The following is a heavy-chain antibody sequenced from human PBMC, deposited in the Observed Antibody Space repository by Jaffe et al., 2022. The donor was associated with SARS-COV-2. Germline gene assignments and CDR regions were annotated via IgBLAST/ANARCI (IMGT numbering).Heavy chain of an antibody. CDR2: IWYDGSNK. D-gene: IGHD5-18*01. CDR3: AREGTRGYSYSRYYYYGMDV. J-gene: IGHJ6*02. Sequence: QVQLVESGGGVVQPGRSLRLSCAASGFTFSSYGMHWVRQAPGKGLEWVAVIWYDGSNKYYADSVKGRFTISRDNSKNTLYLQMNSLRAEDTAVYYCAREGTRGYSYSRYYYYGMDVWGQGTTVTVSS. CDR1: GFTFSSYG. V-gene: IGHV3-33*01.